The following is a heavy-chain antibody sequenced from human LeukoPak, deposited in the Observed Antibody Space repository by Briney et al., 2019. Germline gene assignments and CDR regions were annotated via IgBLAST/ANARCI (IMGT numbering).Heavy chain of an antibody. CDR1: GGSISSGDYY. Sequence: SQTLSLTCTVSGGSISSGDYYWSWIRQPPGKGLEWIGYIYYSGSTYYNPSLKSRVTISVDTSKNQSSLKLSSVTAADTAVYYCARVSYGSGRDGMDVWGQGTTVTVSS. V-gene: IGHV4-30-4*01. D-gene: IGHD3-10*01. CDR3: ARVSYGSGRDGMDV. CDR2: IYYSGST. J-gene: IGHJ6*02.